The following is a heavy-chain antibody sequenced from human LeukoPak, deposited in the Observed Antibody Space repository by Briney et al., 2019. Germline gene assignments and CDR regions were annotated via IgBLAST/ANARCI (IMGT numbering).Heavy chain of an antibody. CDR2: ISYDGSNK. V-gene: IGHV3-30*04. J-gene: IGHJ4*02. D-gene: IGHD6-19*01. CDR1: GFTFSSYA. Sequence: GRSLRLSCAASGFTFSSYAMHWVRQAPGKGLEWVAVISYDGSNKYYADSVKGRFTISRDNSKNTLYLQMNSLRAEDTAVYYCARERAGTIDYWAREPWSPSPQ. CDR3: ARERAGTIDY.